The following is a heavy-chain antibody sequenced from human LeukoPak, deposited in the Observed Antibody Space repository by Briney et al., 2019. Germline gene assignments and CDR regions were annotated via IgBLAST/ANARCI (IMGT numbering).Heavy chain of an antibody. Sequence: ASVKVSCKASGYTFTGYYMHWVRQAPGQGLEWMGWINPNSGGTNYAQKFQGWVTMTRDTSISTAYMELSRLRSDDTAVYYCARGGRRGYCSGGSCYEGFDYWGQETLVTVSS. V-gene: IGHV1-2*04. CDR3: ARGGRRGYCSGGSCYEGFDY. CDR1: GYTFTGYY. J-gene: IGHJ4*02. CDR2: INPNSGGT. D-gene: IGHD2-15*01.